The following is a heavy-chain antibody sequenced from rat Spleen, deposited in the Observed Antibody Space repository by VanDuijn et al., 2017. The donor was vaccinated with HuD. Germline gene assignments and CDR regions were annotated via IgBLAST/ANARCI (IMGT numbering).Heavy chain of an antibody. CDR2: ISTGGGNT. J-gene: IGHJ2*01. CDR3: AKDGDTMGITPFDY. D-gene: IGHD1-9*01. Sequence: EVQLVESGGGLVQPGRSLKLSCVASGFTFNNYWMTWIRQAPTKGLEWVASISTGGGNTYYRDSVKGRFTISRDNAKNTLYLQMDSLRSEDTATYYCAKDGDTMGITPFDYWGQGVMVTVS. CDR1: GFTFNNYW. V-gene: IGHV5-31*01.